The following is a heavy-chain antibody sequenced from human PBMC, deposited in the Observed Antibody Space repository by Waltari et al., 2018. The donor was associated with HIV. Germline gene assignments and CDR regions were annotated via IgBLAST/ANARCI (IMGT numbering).Heavy chain of an antibody. D-gene: IGHD4-17*01. CDR1: GYSIRSGSY. V-gene: IGHV4-38-2*01. Sequence: QVQLQESGPGLVKPSETLSLTCAVSGYSIRSGSYWGWIRQPPGKGLEWIGTVYSSGITHYNPSLKSRVTISIDTSKNQFSLSLSSVTAADTALYYCAKVINGDVSFEYWGQGTLVTVSS. CDR3: AKVINGDVSFEY. CDR2: VYSSGIT. J-gene: IGHJ4*02.